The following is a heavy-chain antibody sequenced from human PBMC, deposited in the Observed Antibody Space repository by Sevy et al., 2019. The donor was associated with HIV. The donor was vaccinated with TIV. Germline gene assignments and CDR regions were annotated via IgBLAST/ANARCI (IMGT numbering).Heavy chain of an antibody. D-gene: IGHD6-19*01. CDR1: GFTFSNYA. J-gene: IGHJ4*02. CDR3: AKVQGYTSGHFDY. Sequence: GGSLRLSCAASGFTFSNYAMSWVRQAPGKGLEWVSSISGRGDTTYYAGSVKGRFSISRDNSKNTLYLQMTSLRAEDTALYYCAKVQGYTSGHFDYWGQGTLVTVSS. V-gene: IGHV3-23*01. CDR2: ISGRGDTT.